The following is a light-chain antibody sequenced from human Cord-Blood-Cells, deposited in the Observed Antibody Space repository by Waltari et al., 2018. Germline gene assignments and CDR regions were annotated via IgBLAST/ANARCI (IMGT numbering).Light chain of an antibody. CDR2: KDS. V-gene: IGLV3-25*03. J-gene: IGLJ1*01. Sequence: SYELTQPPSVSVSPGQTATIPSSGDALPKQYHYWYQQKPGQAPVLLIYKDSERPSGIPERFSGSSSGTTVTLTISGVQAEDEADYYCQSADSSGTYVFGTGTKVTVL. CDR3: QSADSSGTYV. CDR1: ALPKQY.